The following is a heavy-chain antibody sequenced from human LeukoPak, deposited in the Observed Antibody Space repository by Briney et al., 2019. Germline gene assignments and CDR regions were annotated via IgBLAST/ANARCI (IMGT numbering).Heavy chain of an antibody. J-gene: IGHJ4*02. Sequence: GASLRLSCAASGFTFSSYAMSWVRQAPGKGLEWVSAIIGSGGSTYYADSVKGRFTISRDNSKNTLYLQMNSLRAEDTAVYYCAKVPITMIVVVITGYYFDYWGQGTLVTVSS. D-gene: IGHD3-22*01. V-gene: IGHV3-23*01. CDR3: AKVPITMIVVVITGYYFDY. CDR2: IIGSGGST. CDR1: GFTFSSYA.